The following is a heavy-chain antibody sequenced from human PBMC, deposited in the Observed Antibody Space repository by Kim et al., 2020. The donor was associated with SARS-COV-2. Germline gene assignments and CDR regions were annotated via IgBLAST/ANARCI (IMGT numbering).Heavy chain of an antibody. CDR3: ATLPYYYDSSGYYFKPFDY. CDR1: GGSISSSSYY. J-gene: IGHJ4*02. D-gene: IGHD3-22*01. V-gene: IGHV4-39*01. Sequence: SETLSLTCTVSGGSISSSSYYWGWIRQPPGKGLEWIGSIYYSGSTYYNPSLKSRVTISVDTSKNQFSLKLSSVTAADTAVYYCATLPYYYDSSGYYFKPFDYWGQGTLVTVSS. CDR2: IYYSGST.